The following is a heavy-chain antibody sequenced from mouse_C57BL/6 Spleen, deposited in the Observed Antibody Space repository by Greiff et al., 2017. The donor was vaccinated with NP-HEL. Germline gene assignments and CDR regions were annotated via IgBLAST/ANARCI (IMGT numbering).Heavy chain of an antibody. CDR3: ARSGLRLGSYWYFDV. CDR1: GYTFTDYY. V-gene: IGHV1-26*01. Sequence: EVQLQQSGPELVKPGASVKISCKASGYTFTDYYMNWVKQSHGKSLEWIGDINPNNGGTSYNQKFKGKATLTVDKSSSTAYMELRSLTSEDSAVYYCARSGLRLGSYWYFDVWGTGTTVTVSS. D-gene: IGHD2-12*01. J-gene: IGHJ1*03. CDR2: INPNNGGT.